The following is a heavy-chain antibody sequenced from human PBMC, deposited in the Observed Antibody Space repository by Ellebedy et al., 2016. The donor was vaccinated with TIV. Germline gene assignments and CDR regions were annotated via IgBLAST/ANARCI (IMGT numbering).Heavy chain of an antibody. V-gene: IGHV3-21*01. Sequence: PGGSLRLSCAVSGFTFSSYSMNWVRQAPGKGLEWVSFISSGSSYIYSADSVKGRFTISRYNAKNSLYLQMTSLRADDTAVYYCARDRLLWFGESHDAFDIWGQGTMVTVSS. CDR2: ISSGSSYI. D-gene: IGHD3-10*01. CDR1: GFTFSSYS. J-gene: IGHJ3*02. CDR3: ARDRLLWFGESHDAFDI.